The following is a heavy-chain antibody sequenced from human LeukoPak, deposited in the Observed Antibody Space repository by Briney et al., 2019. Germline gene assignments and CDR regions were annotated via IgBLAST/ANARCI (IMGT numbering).Heavy chain of an antibody. Sequence: SETLSLTCSVSGDSIRSGTYYWSWIRQPAGKGLEWIGRIYTSGSTSYNPALKSRVTISVDTSKNQFSLKLTSVTAADTAVYYCARGGGATRIDYWGQGTLVTVSS. D-gene: IGHD3-10*01. CDR3: ARGGGATRIDY. J-gene: IGHJ4*02. CDR2: IYTSGST. CDR1: GDSIRSGTYY. V-gene: IGHV4-61*02.